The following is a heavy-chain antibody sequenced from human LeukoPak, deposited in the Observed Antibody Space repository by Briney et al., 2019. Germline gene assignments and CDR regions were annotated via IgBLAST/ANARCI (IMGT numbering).Heavy chain of an antibody. V-gene: IGHV4-34*01. Sequence: PSETLSLTCGAYGGSFSTYFWSWIRQPPGKGLEWIGNIDRSGNTNYNPSLKSRVTLSLDSSKNHFSLRLNSVTAADTAVYYCSFLANWGQGILVTVSS. CDR3: SFLAN. J-gene: IGHJ4*02. CDR1: GGSFSTYF. CDR2: IDRSGNT.